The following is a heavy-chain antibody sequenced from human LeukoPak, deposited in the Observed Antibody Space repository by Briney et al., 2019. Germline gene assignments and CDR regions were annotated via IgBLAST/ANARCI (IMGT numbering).Heavy chain of an antibody. CDR3: ASLDSSVLYFHH. Sequence: SETLSLTCSVSGYSITSTSFWAWIRQTPGKGLEWIGSINHLGSAYYNPSLESRVTISVDTSKNHFSLNLKSVTAADTAVFYCASLDSSVLYFHHWGQGALVTVSS. CDR1: GYSITSTSF. J-gene: IGHJ4*02. V-gene: IGHV4-38-2*02. CDR2: INHLGSA. D-gene: IGHD6-25*01.